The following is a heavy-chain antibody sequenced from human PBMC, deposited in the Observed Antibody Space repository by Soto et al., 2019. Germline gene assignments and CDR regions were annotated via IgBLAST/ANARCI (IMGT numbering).Heavy chain of an antibody. V-gene: IGHV2-5*02. CDR1: GFPLSTSGVG. J-gene: IGHJ3*02. CDR2: IYWDDDK. CDR3: ACRPSMTTIPHDAFDI. D-gene: IGHD4-17*01. Sequence: YGPTLGKPTLTLTLSCNFSGFPLSTSGVGVGWIRQPPGKALEWLALIYWDDDKRYSPSLKSRLTITKDTSKNQVVLTMTNMDPVDTATYYCACRPSMTTIPHDAFDIWGQGTMVTV.